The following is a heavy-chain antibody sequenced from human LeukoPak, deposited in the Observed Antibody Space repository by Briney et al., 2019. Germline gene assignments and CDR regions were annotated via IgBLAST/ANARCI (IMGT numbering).Heavy chain of an antibody. CDR2: INHSGST. J-gene: IGHJ6*03. Sequence: PSETLSLTCAVSGGSFSGYYWSWIRQPPGKGLEWIGEINHSGSTNYNPSLKSRVTISVDTSKNQFSLKLSSVTAADTAVYYCARGYYGSGSYSIYYYYYMDVWGKGTTVTVSS. CDR1: GGSFSGYY. D-gene: IGHD3-10*01. V-gene: IGHV4-34*01. CDR3: ARGYYGSGSYSIYYYYYMDV.